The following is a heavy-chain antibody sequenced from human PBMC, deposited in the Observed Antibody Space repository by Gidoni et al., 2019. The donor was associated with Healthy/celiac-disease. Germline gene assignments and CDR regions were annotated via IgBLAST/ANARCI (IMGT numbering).Heavy chain of an antibody. CDR2: IWYDGSNK. J-gene: IGHJ3*02. CDR1: GVTARSYG. CDR3: AREGVGATTDTTNDAFDI. Sequence: QVQLVESGGGVVQPGGSLRLPCAASGVTARSYGMHWVRQAPGKGLEWVAVIWYDGSNKYYADSVKGRFTISRDNSKNTLYLQMNSLRAEDTAVYYCAREGVGATTDTTNDAFDIWGQGTMVTVSS. V-gene: IGHV3-33*01. D-gene: IGHD1-26*01.